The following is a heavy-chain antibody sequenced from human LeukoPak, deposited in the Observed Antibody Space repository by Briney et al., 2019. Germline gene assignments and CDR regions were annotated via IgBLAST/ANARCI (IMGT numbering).Heavy chain of an antibody. Sequence: ASVKVSCKVSGYTLTELSMHWVRQAPGKGLEWMGGFDPEDGETIYAQKFQGRVTMIEDTSTDTAYMELSSLRSEDTAVYYCAILMVQGEPGAFDIWGQGTMVTVSS. CDR1: GYTLTELS. CDR2: FDPEDGET. CDR3: AILMVQGEPGAFDI. J-gene: IGHJ3*02. D-gene: IGHD3-10*01. V-gene: IGHV1-24*01.